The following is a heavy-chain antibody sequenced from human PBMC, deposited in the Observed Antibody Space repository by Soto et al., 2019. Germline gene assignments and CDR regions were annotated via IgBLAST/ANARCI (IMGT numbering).Heavy chain of an antibody. Sequence: ASVKVSCKTSGYTFTSYDIYWVRQATGQGLEWMGWMNPSTGKSRYAQKFQDRVTMTSDTSISTAHMELSSLRYEDTAVYYCARRAETNGANGFGAVKNDFDFWGQGTLVTVSS. V-gene: IGHV1-8*01. CDR2: MNPSTGKS. D-gene: IGHD3-3*01. CDR3: ARRAETNGANGFGAVKNDFDF. CDR1: GYTFTSYD. J-gene: IGHJ4*02.